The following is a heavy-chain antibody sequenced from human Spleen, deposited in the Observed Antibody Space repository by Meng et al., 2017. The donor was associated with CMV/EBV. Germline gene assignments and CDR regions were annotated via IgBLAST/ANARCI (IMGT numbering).Heavy chain of an antibody. Sequence: GGSLRLSCAASGFTFNAYFMHWVRHAPGKGLEWVAVISFDENKKYYADSVKGRFTISRDNSKNTLYLQMNSLRAEDTAVYYCARDGPKWGGLPLNGMDVWGQGTTVTVSS. J-gene: IGHJ6*02. V-gene: IGHV3-30-3*01. CDR1: GFTFNAYF. CDR2: ISFDENKK. CDR3: ARDGPKWGGLPLNGMDV. D-gene: IGHD3-16*01.